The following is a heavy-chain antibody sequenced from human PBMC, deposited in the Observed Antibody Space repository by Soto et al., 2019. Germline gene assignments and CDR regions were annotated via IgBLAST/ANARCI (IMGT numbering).Heavy chain of an antibody. CDR2: TNHDGVT. CDR3: ARDKITGLFDY. CDR1: SGSIYNVYW. Sequence: SETLSLTCAVSSGSIYNVYWWSWVRQPPGKGLEWIGETNHDGVTNYNPSLKGRVTISVDTSKNQFSLKLTSVTAADTAVYYCARDKITGLFDYWGQGTLVTVSS. J-gene: IGHJ4*02. D-gene: IGHD2-8*02. V-gene: IGHV4-4*02.